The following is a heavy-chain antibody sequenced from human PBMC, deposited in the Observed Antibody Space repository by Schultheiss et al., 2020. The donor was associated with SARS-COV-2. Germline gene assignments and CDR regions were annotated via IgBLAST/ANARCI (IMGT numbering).Heavy chain of an antibody. CDR3: ARERAMGLDY. V-gene: IGHV3-48*01. J-gene: IGHJ4*02. CDR1: GFTFSSYS. Sequence: GGSLRLSCAASGFTFSSYSMNWVRQAPGKGLEWVSYISSSSSTIYYADSVKGRFTISRDNSKNTLYVQMNSLRADDAAVYYCARERAMGLDYWGQGTLVTVSS. CDR2: ISSSSSTI. D-gene: IGHD5-18*01.